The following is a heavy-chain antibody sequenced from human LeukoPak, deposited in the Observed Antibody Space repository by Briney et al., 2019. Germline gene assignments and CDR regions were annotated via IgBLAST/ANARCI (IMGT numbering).Heavy chain of an antibody. J-gene: IGHJ5*02. Sequence: GESLKISCKGSGYSFTSYWIGWVRQMPGKGLEWMGIIYPGDSDTRYSPSFQGQVTISADKSISTAYLQWSSLKASDTAMYYCARGLKDSSGYYSVWWFDPWGQGTLVTVSS. CDR3: ARGLKDSSGYYSVWWFDP. D-gene: IGHD3-22*01. V-gene: IGHV5-51*01. CDR2: IYPGDSDT. CDR1: GYSFTSYW.